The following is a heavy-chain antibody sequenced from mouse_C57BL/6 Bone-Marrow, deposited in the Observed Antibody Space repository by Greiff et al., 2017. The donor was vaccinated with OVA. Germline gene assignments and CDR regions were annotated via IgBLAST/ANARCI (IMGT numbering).Heavy chain of an antibody. CDR2: IDPSDSYT. Sequence: QVQLQQPGAELVKPGASVKLSGKASGYTFTSYWMQWVKQRPGQGLEWIGEIDPSDSYTNYNQKFKGKATLTVDTSSSTSYMQLSSLTSEDSAIYYCARGGDGYYGYFDYWGQGTTLTVSS. CDR3: ARGGDGYYGYFDY. J-gene: IGHJ2*01. CDR1: GYTFTSYW. V-gene: IGHV1-50*01. D-gene: IGHD2-3*01.